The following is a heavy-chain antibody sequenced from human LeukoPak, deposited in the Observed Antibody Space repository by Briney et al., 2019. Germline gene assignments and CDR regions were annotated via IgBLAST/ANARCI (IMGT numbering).Heavy chain of an antibody. Sequence: GGSLRLFCAASGFAFSTYWMTWVRQAPGKGLGWVANIKEDGSEKYYVASVKGRFTISRDNAKNSLYLQITSLRADATAVYYCARGDRSFEYWGQGTLVTASS. V-gene: IGHV3-7*01. CDR3: ARGDRSFEY. D-gene: IGHD2-21*01. CDR2: IKEDGSEK. CDR1: GFAFSTYW. J-gene: IGHJ4*02.